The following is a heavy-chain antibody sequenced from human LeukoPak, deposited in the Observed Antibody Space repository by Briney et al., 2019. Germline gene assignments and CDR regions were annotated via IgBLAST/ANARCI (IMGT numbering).Heavy chain of an antibody. J-gene: IGHJ4*02. V-gene: IGHV3-23*01. Sequence: GGSLRLSCAASGFTFSSYAMSWDRRAPGKGLEWVAVISGSGGTTYYADSVKGRFTISRDNSKNTVDLQMESLRAEDTAVYYCAKDLHNWNSVGVHCGQGTLVTVSS. D-gene: IGHD1-1*01. CDR1: GFTFSSYA. CDR2: ISGSGGTT. CDR3: AKDLHNWNSVGVH.